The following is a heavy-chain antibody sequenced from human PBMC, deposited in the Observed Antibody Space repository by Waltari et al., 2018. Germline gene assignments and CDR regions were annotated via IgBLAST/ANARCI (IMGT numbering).Heavy chain of an antibody. D-gene: IGHD3-10*01. CDR3: ARDRLYGSGSEFDY. J-gene: IGHJ4*02. Sequence: QVQLQESGPGLVKPSETLSLTCAVSGYSISSGYYWGWIRQPQGKGLERIGGFYQSGSHSNTPSLRRSVPILVGTHQNQFSLKLSSVPAADTAVYYCARDRLYGSGSEFDYWGQGTLVTVSS. CDR1: GYSISSGYY. V-gene: IGHV4-38-2*02. CDR2: FYQSGSH.